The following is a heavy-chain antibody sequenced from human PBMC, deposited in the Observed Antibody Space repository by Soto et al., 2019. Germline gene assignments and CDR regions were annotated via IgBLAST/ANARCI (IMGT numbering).Heavy chain of an antibody. CDR1: GYTFTSYG. CDR3: CVVLWFGEFDYGMDV. CDR2: ISAYNGNT. D-gene: IGHD3-10*01. V-gene: IGHV1-18*04. J-gene: IGHJ6*04. Sequence: ASVKVSCKASGYTFTSYGISWVRQAPGQGLEWMGWISAYNGNTNYAQKLQGRVTMTTDTSTSTAYMELRSLRSDDTAVYYCCVVLWFGEFDYGMDVWGKGTTVTVAS.